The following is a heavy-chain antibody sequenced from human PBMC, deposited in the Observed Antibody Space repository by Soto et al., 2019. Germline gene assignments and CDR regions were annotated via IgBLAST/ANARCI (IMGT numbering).Heavy chain of an antibody. D-gene: IGHD3-10*01. CDR3: AREVLVRGIKYHAMDV. CDR2: IWSDGSNK. J-gene: IGHJ6*02. CDR1: GFTFSSYG. Sequence: QVQLVESGGGVVQPGRSLSLSCAASGFTFSSYGIHWVRQAPGKGLEWVAVIWSDGSNKYYADSVKGRFTISRDNTKNTLYLQMNSLRAEDTAVYYGAREVLVRGIKYHAMDVWGQGTTVTVSS. V-gene: IGHV3-33*01.